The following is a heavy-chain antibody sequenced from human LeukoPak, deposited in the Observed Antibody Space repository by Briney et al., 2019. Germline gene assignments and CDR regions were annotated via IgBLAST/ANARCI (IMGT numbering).Heavy chain of an antibody. Sequence: QPGRSLRLSCAASGFTFSSYGMHWVRQAPGKGLEWVAVIWYDGSNKYYADSVKGRFTISRDNSMNTLHLQMNSLRAEDTAVYYCARAGGTTTEGFDYGGQETLVTVSS. J-gene: IGHJ4*02. CDR2: IWYDGSNK. V-gene: IGHV3-33*01. D-gene: IGHD1/OR15-1a*01. CDR1: GFTFSSYG. CDR3: ARAGGTTTEGFDY.